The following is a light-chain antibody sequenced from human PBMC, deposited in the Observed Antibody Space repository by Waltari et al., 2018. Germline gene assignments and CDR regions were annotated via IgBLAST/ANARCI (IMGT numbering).Light chain of an antibody. CDR2: GAS. Sequence: EIVLTQSPGTLSLSPGERATLSCRASQSVSNNFLNWYQQKPSQAPRLLIYGASSRATGIPDRFSGSGCGTDFTLTISRLEPEDFAVYYCQQYDSIVLTFGGGTKVEI. V-gene: IGKV3-20*01. J-gene: IGKJ4*01. CDR3: QQYDSIVLT. CDR1: QSVSNNF.